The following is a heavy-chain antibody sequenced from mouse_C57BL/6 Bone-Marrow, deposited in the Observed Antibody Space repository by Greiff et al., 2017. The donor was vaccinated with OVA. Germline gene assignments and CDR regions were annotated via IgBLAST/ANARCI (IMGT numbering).Heavy chain of an antibody. CDR2: INPNNGGT. CDR3: SRRQDSSGCYYSMDY. J-gene: IGHJ4*01. V-gene: IGHV1-18*01. Sequence: VQLQQSGPELVKPGASVKIPCKASGYTFTDYNMDWVKQSHGKSLEWIGDINPNNGGTIYNQKFKGKATLTVDKSSSTAYMALRRLTSADTSVYYCSRRQDSSGCYYSMDYWGQGTSVTVSS. CDR1: GYTFTDYN. D-gene: IGHD3-2*02.